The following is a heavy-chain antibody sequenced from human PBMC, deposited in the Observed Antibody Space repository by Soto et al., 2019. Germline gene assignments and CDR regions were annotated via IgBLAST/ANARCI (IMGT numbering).Heavy chain of an antibody. J-gene: IGHJ4*02. CDR1: GYTFTSYG. CDR3: ARDRGSYALDY. D-gene: IGHD1-26*01. Sequence: QVQLVQSGAEVKKPGASVKVSCKASGYTFTSYGISWVRQAPGQGLEWMGWISANNGNTNYAQKLQGRVTMTTDTTTSTEYMELRSLRSDDTAVYCFARDRGSYALDYWGQGTLVTVSS. CDR2: ISANNGNT. V-gene: IGHV1-18*01.